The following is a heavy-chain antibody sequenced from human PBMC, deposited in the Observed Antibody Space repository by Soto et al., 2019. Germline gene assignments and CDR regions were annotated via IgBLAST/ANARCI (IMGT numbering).Heavy chain of an antibody. CDR3: ATTGRDYYGAGSSFGP. Sequence: QVQLVQSGAEVTKPGASVKVSCKASGYMFISYGISWVRQAPGQGLEWMGWISPHNGDTNYAQKFQGRVTMTTDTSTSTAYMEIRSVTSDDTAAYYCATTGRDYYGAGSSFGPWGQGTLVTVSS. V-gene: IGHV1-18*01. J-gene: IGHJ5*02. CDR1: GYMFISYG. CDR2: ISPHNGDT. D-gene: IGHD3-10*01.